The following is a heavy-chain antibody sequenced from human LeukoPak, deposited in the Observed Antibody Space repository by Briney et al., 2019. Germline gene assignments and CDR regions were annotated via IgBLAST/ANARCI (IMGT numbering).Heavy chain of an antibody. CDR2: INPSGGSR. J-gene: IGHJ4*02. V-gene: IGHV1-46*01. D-gene: IGHD6-13*01. Sequence: ASVTVSCKASGYTSTSYYMHWVRQAPGQGLEWMGIINPSGGSRSYAQKFQGRVTMTRDTSTSTVYMELSSLRSEDTAVYYCARGGLSYLIAAAGAVDYWGQGTLVTVSS. CDR1: GYTSTSYY. CDR3: ARGGLSYLIAAAGAVDY.